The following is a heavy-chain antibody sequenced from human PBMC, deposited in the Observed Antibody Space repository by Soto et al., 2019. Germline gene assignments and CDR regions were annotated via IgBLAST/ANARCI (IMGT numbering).Heavy chain of an antibody. Sequence: QVQLVESGGGVVQPGRSLRLSCAASGFTFSSYGMHWVRQAPGKGLEWVAVIWYDGSNKYYADSVKGRFTISRDNSKNTLYLQMNSLRAEDTPVYYCARVEQWLAEWGQGTLVTVSS. CDR3: ARVEQWLAE. D-gene: IGHD6-19*01. CDR2: IWYDGSNK. V-gene: IGHV3-33*08. CDR1: GFTFSSYG. J-gene: IGHJ4*02.